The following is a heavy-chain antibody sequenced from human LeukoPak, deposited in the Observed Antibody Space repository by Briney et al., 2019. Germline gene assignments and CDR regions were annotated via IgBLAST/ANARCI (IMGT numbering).Heavy chain of an antibody. Sequence: SETLSLTCTVSGGSISSSSYYWGWIRQPPGKGLEWIGSIYYSGSTYYNPSLKSRVTISVDTSKNQFSLKLSSVTAADTAVYYCAREYSRQGYYFDYWGQGTLVTVSS. D-gene: IGHD5-12*01. J-gene: IGHJ4*02. CDR2: IYYSGST. V-gene: IGHV4-39*02. CDR1: GGSISSSSYY. CDR3: AREYSRQGYYFDY.